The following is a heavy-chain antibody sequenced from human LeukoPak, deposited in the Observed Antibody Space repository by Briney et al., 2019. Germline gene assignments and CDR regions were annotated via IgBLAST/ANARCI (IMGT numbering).Heavy chain of an antibody. V-gene: IGHV3-13*01. Sequence: PGGSLRLSCAASGFTFSSYDMHRVRQATGKGLEWVSAIGTAGDTYYPGSVKGRFTISRENAMNSLYLQMNSLRAGDTAVYYCAIWHGYSSSWYGANWFDPWGQGTLVTVSS. CDR2: IGTAGDT. CDR3: AIWHGYSSSWYGANWFDP. J-gene: IGHJ5*02. D-gene: IGHD6-13*01. CDR1: GFTFSSYD.